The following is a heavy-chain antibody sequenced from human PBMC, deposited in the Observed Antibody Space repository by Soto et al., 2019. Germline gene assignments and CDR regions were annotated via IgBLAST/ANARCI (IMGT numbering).Heavy chain of an antibody. CDR3: ARSLGHSSSAYYYYYYMDV. J-gene: IGHJ6*03. CDR2: TYYRSRWYN. Sequence: SQTLSLTCAISGDSVSSNIAAWNWIRQSPSRGLEWLGRTYYRSRWYNDYAVSVRSRITVNADTSKNQFSLHLNSVTPEDTAVYYCARSLGHSSSAYYYYYYMDVWGKGTTVTVSS. D-gene: IGHD6-6*01. V-gene: IGHV6-1*01. CDR1: GDSVSSNIAA.